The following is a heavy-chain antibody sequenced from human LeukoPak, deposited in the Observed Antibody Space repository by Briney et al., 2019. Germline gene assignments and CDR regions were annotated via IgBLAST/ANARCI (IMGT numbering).Heavy chain of an antibody. CDR2: ISAYNGDT. D-gene: IGHD3-3*01. V-gene: IGHV1-18*01. J-gene: IGHJ5*02. Sequence: ASVKVSCKASGYTFTSYGISWVRQAPGQGLEWMGWISAYNGDTNYAQKLQGRVTMTTDTSTNTAYIELRSLRSDDTAVYYCARDYDLWANWFDPWGQGTLVTVSS. CDR1: GYTFTSYG. CDR3: ARDYDLWANWFDP.